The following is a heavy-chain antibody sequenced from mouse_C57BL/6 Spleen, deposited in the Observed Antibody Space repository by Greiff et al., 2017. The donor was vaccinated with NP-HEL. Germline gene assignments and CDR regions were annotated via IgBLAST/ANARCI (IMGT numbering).Heavy chain of an antibody. CDR1: GYSITSGYY. J-gene: IGHJ4*01. CDR3: ARDPSIYSIAMDY. D-gene: IGHD2-1*01. CDR2: ISYDGSN. V-gene: IGHV3-6*01. Sequence: DVQLQESGPGLVKPSQSLSLTCSVTGYSITSGYYWNWIRQFPGNKLEWMGYISYDGSNNYNPSLKNRISITRDTSKNQFFLKLNSVTTEDTATYYCARDPSIYSIAMDYWGQGTSVTVSS.